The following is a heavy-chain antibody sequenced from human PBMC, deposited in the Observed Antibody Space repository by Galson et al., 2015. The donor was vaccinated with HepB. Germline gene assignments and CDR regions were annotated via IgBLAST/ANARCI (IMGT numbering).Heavy chain of an antibody. Sequence: LRLSCAASRFTFSGSAMHWVRQASGKGLEWVGRIGSKAHNYATAYVASVKGRFTISRDDSKGTAYLQMNSLKTEDTAVYYCTRLGDLSGYSSKWGQGTLVTVSS. CDR1: RFTFSGSA. V-gene: IGHV3-73*01. CDR3: TRLGDLSGYSSK. D-gene: IGHD6-13*01. CDR2: IGSKAHNYAT. J-gene: IGHJ4*02.